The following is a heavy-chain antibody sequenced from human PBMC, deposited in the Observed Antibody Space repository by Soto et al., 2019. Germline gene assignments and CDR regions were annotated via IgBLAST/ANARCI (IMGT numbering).Heavy chain of an antibody. CDR2: TSGSGGSA. V-gene: IGHV3-23*01. J-gene: IGHJ4*02. D-gene: IGHD2-2*02. CDR1: GFTFSSYA. Sequence: GGSLRLSCAASGFTFSSYAMSWVRQAPGKGLEWVSATSGSGGSAYYADSVKGRFTISRDNSKNTLYLQMNSLRAEDTAVYYCAKERVPAAIHHLFDYWGQGTLVTVSS. CDR3: AKERVPAAIHHLFDY.